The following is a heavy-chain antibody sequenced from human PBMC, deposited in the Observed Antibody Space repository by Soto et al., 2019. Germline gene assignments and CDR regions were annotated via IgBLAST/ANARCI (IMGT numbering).Heavy chain of an antibody. V-gene: IGHV2-5*02. J-gene: IGHJ5*02. CDR3: AHTLYDCSSTSCLNWFDP. D-gene: IGHD2-2*01. CDR2: IYWEDDK. CDR1: GFSLSTSGVG. Sequence: QITLKESGPTLVKPTQTLTLTCTFSGFSLSTSGVGVGWIRQPPGKALEWLALIYWEDDKRYSPSLKSRLTITKDTSKNQVVLTMTNMDPVDTATYYCAHTLYDCSSTSCLNWFDPWGQGTLVTVSS.